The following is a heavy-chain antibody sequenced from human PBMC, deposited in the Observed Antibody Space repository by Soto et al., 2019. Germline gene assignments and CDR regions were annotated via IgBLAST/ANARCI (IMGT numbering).Heavy chain of an antibody. J-gene: IGHJ4*02. CDR3: AKLRRKVGMGN. V-gene: IGHV3-11*06. CDR1: GFIFSDYY. CDR2: ISSSSSYT. D-gene: IGHD7-27*01. Sequence: GGSLRLSCAASGFIFSDYYMGWIRQSPGKGLEWLSYISSSSSYTNYADSVKGRFSISRDNPKNSLYLQMDSLRAEDTAVYYCAKLRRKVGMGNWGQGTLVTVSS.